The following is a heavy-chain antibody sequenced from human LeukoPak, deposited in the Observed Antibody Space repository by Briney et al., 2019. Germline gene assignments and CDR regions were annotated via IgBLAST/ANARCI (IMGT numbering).Heavy chain of an antibody. Sequence: PGGSLRLSCAASGFTFSSYSMNWIRQAPGKGLEWVSYISSSGSTIYYADSVKGRFTISRDNAKNSLYLQMNSLRAEDTAVYYCARQVVPAANAYYYYYMDVWGKGTTVTVSS. CDR2: ISSSGSTI. D-gene: IGHD2-2*01. CDR3: ARQVVPAANAYYYYYMDV. J-gene: IGHJ6*03. V-gene: IGHV3-48*01. CDR1: GFTFSSYS.